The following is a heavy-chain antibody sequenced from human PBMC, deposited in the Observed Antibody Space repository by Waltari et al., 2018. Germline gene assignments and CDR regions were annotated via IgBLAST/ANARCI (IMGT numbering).Heavy chain of an antibody. V-gene: IGHV5-51*01. J-gene: IGHJ4*02. D-gene: IGHD3-22*01. CDR1: VYSFTSYW. Sequence: EVQLVQSGAEVKKPGESLQISCKGSVYSFTSYWLGWVRQMPGKGLAWMGIIYPGDSDTRYSPSVQGQVTISADKSISTAYLQWSSLKASDTAMYYCARLNGFYDSSGYPFDYWGQGTLVTVSS. CDR2: IYPGDSDT. CDR3: ARLNGFYDSSGYPFDY.